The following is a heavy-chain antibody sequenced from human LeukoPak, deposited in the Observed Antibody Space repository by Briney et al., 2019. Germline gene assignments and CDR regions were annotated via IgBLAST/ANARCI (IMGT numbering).Heavy chain of an antibody. Sequence: GGSLRLSCAASGFTFSSYAMSWVRQAPGKGLEWVSAISGSGGSTYYADSVKGRFTISRDNSRDTLYLQMNSLRAEDTAVYYCAKGYYDYVWGSYYFDYRGQGTLVTVSS. D-gene: IGHD3-16*01. V-gene: IGHV3-23*01. CDR1: GFTFSSYA. CDR2: ISGSGGST. J-gene: IGHJ4*02. CDR3: AKGYYDYVWGSYYFDY.